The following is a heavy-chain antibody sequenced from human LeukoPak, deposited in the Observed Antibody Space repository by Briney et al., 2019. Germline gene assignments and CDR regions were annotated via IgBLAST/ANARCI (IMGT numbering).Heavy chain of an antibody. D-gene: IGHD3-10*01. CDR1: GGSISSGGYS. CDR3: ARLSDYGSGAPDY. J-gene: IGHJ4*02. Sequence: SETLSLTCAVSGGSISSGGYSWSWIRQPPGKGLEWIGYIYHSGSTYYNPSLKSRVTISVDRSKNQFSLKLSSVTAADTAVYYCARLSDYGSGAPDYWGQGTLVTVSS. V-gene: IGHV4-30-2*01. CDR2: IYHSGST.